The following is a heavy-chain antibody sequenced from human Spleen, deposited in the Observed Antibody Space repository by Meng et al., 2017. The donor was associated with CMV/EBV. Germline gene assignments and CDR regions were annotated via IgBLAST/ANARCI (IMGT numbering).Heavy chain of an antibody. J-gene: IGHJ6*02. CDR3: ASDILTGYLEV. CDR1: GFIFSTSG. CDR2: IRYDGSDE. D-gene: IGHD3-9*01. V-gene: IGHV3-30*02. Sequence: GESLKISCAASGFIFSTSGMHWVRQAPGKGLEWVAFIRYDGSDEYYADSVKGRFTISRDNSKNTLYLQMNSLRAEDTAVYYCASDILTGYLEVWGQGTTVTVSS.